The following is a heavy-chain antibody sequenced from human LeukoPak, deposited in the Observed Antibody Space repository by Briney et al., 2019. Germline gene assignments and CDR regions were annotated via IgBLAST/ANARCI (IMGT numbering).Heavy chain of an antibody. J-gene: IGHJ5*02. CDR2: IYHSGST. CDR1: GGSVSSGSYY. CDR3: ARDQVDCSSTSCHNWFDP. Sequence: PSETLSLTCTVSGGSVSSGSYYWSWIRQPPGKGLEWIGYIYHSGSTYYNPSLKSRVTISVDRSKNQFSLKLSSVTAADTAVYYCARDQVDCSSTSCHNWFDPWGQGTLVTVSS. V-gene: IGHV4-61*01. D-gene: IGHD2-2*01.